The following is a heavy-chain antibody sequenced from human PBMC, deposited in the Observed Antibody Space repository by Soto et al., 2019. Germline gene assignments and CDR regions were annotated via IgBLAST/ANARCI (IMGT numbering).Heavy chain of an antibody. Sequence: GASVKVSCKASGYTFASYGISWVRQAPGQGLEWMGWISAYNGNTNYAQKLQGRVTMTTDTSTSTAYMELRSLRSDDTAVYYCARVSTGDSWSGYLKNWFDPRGQGTLVTVSS. D-gene: IGHD3-3*01. J-gene: IGHJ5*02. CDR3: ARVSTGDSWSGYLKNWFDP. CDR2: ISAYNGNT. CDR1: GYTFASYG. V-gene: IGHV1-18*01.